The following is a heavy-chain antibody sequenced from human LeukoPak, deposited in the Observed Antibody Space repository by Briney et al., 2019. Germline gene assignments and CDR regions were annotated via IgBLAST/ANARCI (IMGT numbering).Heavy chain of an antibody. V-gene: IGHV1-18*01. CDR2: ISPYNGNR. J-gene: IGHJ4*02. CDR1: GCTFITYG. Sequence: ASVKVSCKASGCTFITYGASWVRQAPGQGLEWMGWISPYNGNRNYAQKLQGRLTMTTDTSTSTAYMELRSLRSDDTAVYYCAREGYCSGGSCHSGIIDFWGQGTRVTVSS. D-gene: IGHD2-15*01. CDR3: AREGYCSGGSCHSGIIDF.